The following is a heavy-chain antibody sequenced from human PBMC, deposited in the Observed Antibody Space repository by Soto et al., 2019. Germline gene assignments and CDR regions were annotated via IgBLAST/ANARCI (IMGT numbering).Heavy chain of an antibody. J-gene: IGHJ4*02. V-gene: IGHV3-30-3*01. CDR3: ARARDVASPYYFDY. Sequence: QVQLVEAGGGVVQPGRSLRLSCTASGFTFISHAMHWVRQAPGKWLEWVAIISYDGSNKYYADSVKGRFTISRDNSQNTLDLQMNSLRGDDTAVYYCARARDVASPYYFDYWGQGSLVTVSS. CDR1: GFTFISHA. CDR2: ISYDGSNK. D-gene: IGHD3-16*01.